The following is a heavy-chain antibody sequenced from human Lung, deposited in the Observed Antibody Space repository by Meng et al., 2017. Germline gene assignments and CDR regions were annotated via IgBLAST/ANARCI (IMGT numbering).Heavy chain of an antibody. CDR2: INHSGST. J-gene: IGHJ4*02. CDR1: GGSFSDYY. D-gene: IGHD4-11*01. V-gene: IGHV4-34*01. Sequence: QVQLQQWGAGWLKPSATLSLSCVVSGGSFSDYYWSWIRQPPGKGLEWIGEINHSGSTNYNPSLESRATISVDTSQNNLSLKLSSVTAADSAVYYCARGPTTMAHDFDYWGQGTLVTVSS. CDR3: ARGPTTMAHDFDY.